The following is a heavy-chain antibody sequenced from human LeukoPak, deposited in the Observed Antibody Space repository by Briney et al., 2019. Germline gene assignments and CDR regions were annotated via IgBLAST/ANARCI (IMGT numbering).Heavy chain of an antibody. J-gene: IGHJ4*02. V-gene: IGHV3-30-3*01. Sequence: GGSLRLSCAASGFTFSSYAMHWVRQAPGKGLEWVAVISYDGSNKYYADSVKGRFTISRDNSKTTLYLQMNSLRAEDTAVYYCARGNYDFWSGYYPFFEPRLDYWGQGALVTVSS. D-gene: IGHD3-3*01. CDR1: GFTFSSYA. CDR3: ARGNYDFWSGYYPFFEPRLDY. CDR2: ISYDGSNK.